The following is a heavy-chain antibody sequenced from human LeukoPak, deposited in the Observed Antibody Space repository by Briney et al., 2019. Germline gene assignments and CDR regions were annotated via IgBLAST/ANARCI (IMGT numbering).Heavy chain of an antibody. CDR3: ARNRRDGYRPTFDY. Sequence: GGSLRLSCVASGFPFSNYWMTWLRQAPGKGLEWVANIKQDGSEKYYVDSVKGRFSISRDNAEKSLYLQMKSLRAEDTAVYYCARNRRDGYRPTFDYWGQGTLVTVSS. V-gene: IGHV3-7*04. CDR2: IKQDGSEK. D-gene: IGHD5-24*01. CDR1: GFPFSNYW. J-gene: IGHJ4*02.